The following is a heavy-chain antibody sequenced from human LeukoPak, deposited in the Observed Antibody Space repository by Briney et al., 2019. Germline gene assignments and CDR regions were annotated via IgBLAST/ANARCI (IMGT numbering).Heavy chain of an antibody. CDR1: GGSISSYY. CDR2: IYYSGST. CDR3: ARHRAANWFDP. D-gene: IGHD6-13*01. J-gene: IGHJ5*02. V-gene: IGHV4-59*08. Sequence: PSETLSLTCTVSGGSISSYYWSWIRQPPGKGLEWIGYIYYSGSTNYNPSPKSRVTISVDTSKNQFSLKLSSVTAADTAVYYCARHRAANWFDPWGQGTLVTVSS.